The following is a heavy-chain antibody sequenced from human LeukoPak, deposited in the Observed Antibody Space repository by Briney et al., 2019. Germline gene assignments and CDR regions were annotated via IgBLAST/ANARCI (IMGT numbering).Heavy chain of an antibody. V-gene: IGHV3-7*03. CDR3: ATSYDMGWLIGY. Sequence: GGSLRLSCAASGFTFSSYAMSWVRQAPGKGLEWVANIKQDGSEKFYVASVKGRFTISRDNGKSSLYLQMNSLRAEDTALYYCATSYDMGWLIGYWGQGTLVTVSS. J-gene: IGHJ4*02. CDR1: GFTFSSYA. D-gene: IGHD3/OR15-3a*01. CDR2: IKQDGSEK.